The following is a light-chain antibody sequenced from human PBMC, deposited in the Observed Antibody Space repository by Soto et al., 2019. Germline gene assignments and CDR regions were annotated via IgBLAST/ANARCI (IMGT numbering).Light chain of an antibody. CDR1: QSVGGS. V-gene: IGKV3-15*01. J-gene: IGKJ1*01. CDR2: GAS. Sequence: EIVMTQSPATLSVSPGERATLSCRASQSVGGSLAWYPTKPGQAPGLLIYGASTRATGVPARFSGSGSGTEFTITIRSLQSEDFAVNYCQQSRNWPQTFGQGTKVEI. CDR3: QQSRNWPQT.